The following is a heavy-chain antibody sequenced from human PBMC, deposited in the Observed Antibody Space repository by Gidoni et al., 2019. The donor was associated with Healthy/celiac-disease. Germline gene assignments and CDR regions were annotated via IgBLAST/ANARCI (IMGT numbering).Heavy chain of an antibody. Sequence: QVQLQESGPGLVKPSETLSLTCTVSGGSISSYYWSWIRQPPGKGLEWIGYIYYSGSTNYNPSLKSRVTISVDTSKNQFSLKLSSVTAADTAVYYGARCIAAAGTPALDVWGQGTTVTVSS. CDR1: GGSISSYY. V-gene: IGHV4-59*08. CDR3: ARCIAAAGTPALDV. J-gene: IGHJ6*02. D-gene: IGHD6-13*01. CDR2: IYYSGST.